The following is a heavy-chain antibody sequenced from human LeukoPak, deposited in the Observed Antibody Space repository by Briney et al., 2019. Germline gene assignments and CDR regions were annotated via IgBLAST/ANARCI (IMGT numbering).Heavy chain of an antibody. J-gene: IGHJ4*02. D-gene: IGHD6-19*01. CDR2: IYYSGST. Sequence: PSQTLSLTCTVSGGSISSGDYYWSWIRQPPGKGLEWIGYIYYSGSTNYNPSLKSRVTISVDTSKNQFSLKLSSVTAADTAVYYCARLMSVAGYYFDYWGQGTLVTVSS. CDR3: ARLMSVAGYYFDY. CDR1: GGSISSGDYY. V-gene: IGHV4-61*08.